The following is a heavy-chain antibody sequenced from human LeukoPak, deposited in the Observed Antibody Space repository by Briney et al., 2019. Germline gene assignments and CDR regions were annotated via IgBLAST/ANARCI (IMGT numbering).Heavy chain of an antibody. CDR3: ARSKTTTVVTPAEYFQH. Sequence: GGSLRLSCAASGFTFSSYAMHWVRQAPGKGLEWVAVISYDGSNKYYADSVKGRFTISRDNSKNTLYLQMNSLRAEDTAVYYCARSKTTTVVTPAEYFQHWGQGILVTVSS. J-gene: IGHJ1*01. V-gene: IGHV3-30-3*01. CDR1: GFTFSSYA. D-gene: IGHD4-23*01. CDR2: ISYDGSNK.